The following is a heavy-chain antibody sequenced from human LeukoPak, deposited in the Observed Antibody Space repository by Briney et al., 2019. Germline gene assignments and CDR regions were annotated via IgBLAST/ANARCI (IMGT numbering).Heavy chain of an antibody. CDR3: ARDGGPYCSGGSCYSGY. CDR1: GFTFTSSA. D-gene: IGHD2-15*01. J-gene: IGHJ4*02. CDR2: IVVGSGNT. Sequence: GASVKVSCKASGFTFTSSAMQWVRQARGQRLEWIGWIVVGSGNTNYAQKFQERVTITRDMSTSTAYMELRSLRSDDTAVYYCARDGGPYCSGGSCYSGYWGQGTLVTVSS. V-gene: IGHV1-58*02.